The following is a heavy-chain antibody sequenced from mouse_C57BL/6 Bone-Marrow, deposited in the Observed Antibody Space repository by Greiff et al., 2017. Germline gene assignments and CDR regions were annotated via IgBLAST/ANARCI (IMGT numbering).Heavy chain of an antibody. Sequence: VQLQQPGAELVKPGASVKLSCKASGYTFTSYWMHWVKQRPGQGLEWIGMIHPNSGSTNYNEKFKSKAILTVDNSSSTAYMQLSSLTSEDSAVXYCARTYYSNYFYAMDYWGQGTSVTVSS. D-gene: IGHD2-5*01. V-gene: IGHV1-64*01. J-gene: IGHJ4*01. CDR3: ARTYYSNYFYAMDY. CDR2: IHPNSGST. CDR1: GYTFTSYW.